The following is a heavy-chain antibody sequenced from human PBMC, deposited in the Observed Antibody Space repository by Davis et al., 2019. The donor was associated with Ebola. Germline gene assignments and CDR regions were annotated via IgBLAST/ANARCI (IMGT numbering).Heavy chain of an antibody. D-gene: IGHD3-10*02. CDR3: ARGKDYVI. CDR1: GFTFSSYA. Sequence: PGGSLRLSCAASGFTFSSYAMSWVRQAPGKGREWVSGINGSGGSTFYADSVRGRFTISRDNAKNSLSLQMNSLRAEDTAVYYCARGKDYVIWGQGTMVTVSS. J-gene: IGHJ3*02. CDR2: INGSGGST. V-gene: IGHV3-23*01.